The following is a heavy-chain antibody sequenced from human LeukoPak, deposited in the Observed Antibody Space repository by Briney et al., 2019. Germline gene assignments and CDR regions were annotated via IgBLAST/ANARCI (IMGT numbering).Heavy chain of an antibody. CDR1: GNTFTSYD. CDR2: MNPNSGNT. Sequence: ASVKVSCKASGNTFTSYDINWVRQATGQGREWMGWMNPNSGNTGYAQKFQGRVTITRNTSISTAYMELSSLRSEDTAVYYCASIGVVPAAISPPSAYYYYYGMDVWGQGTTVTVSS. D-gene: IGHD2-2*01. V-gene: IGHV1-8*01. J-gene: IGHJ6*02. CDR3: ASIGVVPAAISPPSAYYYYYGMDV.